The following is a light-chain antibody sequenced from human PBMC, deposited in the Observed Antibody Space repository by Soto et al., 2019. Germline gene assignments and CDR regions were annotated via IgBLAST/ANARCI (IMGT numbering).Light chain of an antibody. CDR2: GAS. CDR1: QSVRSK. V-gene: IGKV3-20*01. CDR3: PQYGGSTIT. Sequence: EIVLTQCPGTLSLSPGERATLSCRASQSVRSKLAWYQPTPGQAPRVLISGASRRETGIPDRASGSGAGTAFTLTISRLEPEDFDMYFCPQYGGSTITFGQGTRLENK. J-gene: IGKJ5*01.